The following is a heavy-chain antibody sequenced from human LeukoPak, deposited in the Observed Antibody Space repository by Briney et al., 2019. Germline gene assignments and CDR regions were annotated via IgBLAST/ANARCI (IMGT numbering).Heavy chain of an antibody. V-gene: IGHV1-46*01. CDR2: INPSGGST. Sequence: ASVKASCKASGYTFTSYYMHRVRQAPGQGLEWMGIINPSGGSTSYAQKFQGRVTMTRDTSTSPVYMELSSLRSEDTAVYYCAREFTYYYDSSGGMSRQYGMDVWGQGTTVTVSS. CDR1: GYTFTSYY. D-gene: IGHD3-22*01. J-gene: IGHJ6*02. CDR3: AREFTYYYDSSGGMSRQYGMDV.